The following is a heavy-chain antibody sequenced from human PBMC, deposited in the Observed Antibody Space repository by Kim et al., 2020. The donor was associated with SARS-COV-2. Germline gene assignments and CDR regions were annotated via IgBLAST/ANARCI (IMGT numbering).Heavy chain of an antibody. V-gene: IGHV4-34*01. CDR1: GGSFSGYY. CDR3: ARQGRRDYYGSGSYYVY. CDR2: INHSGST. Sequence: SETLSLTCAVYGGSFSGYYWSWIRQPPGKGLEWIGEINHSGSTNYNPSLKSRVTISVDTSKNQFSLKLSSVTAADTAVYYCARQGRRDYYGSGSYYVYWGQGTLVTVSS. D-gene: IGHD3-10*01. J-gene: IGHJ4*02.